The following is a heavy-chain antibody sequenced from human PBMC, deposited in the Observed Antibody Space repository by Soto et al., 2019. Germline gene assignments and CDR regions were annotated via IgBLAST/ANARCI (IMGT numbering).Heavy chain of an antibody. Sequence: PGGSLRLSCAASGFTFSGYSMNWVRQAPGKGLDCVSSISSSSSYIYYADSVKGRFTISRDNAKNSLYLQMNSLRAEDTAVYYCARDGRFDPWGQGTLVTVSS. CDR1: GFTFSGYS. CDR2: ISSSSSYI. J-gene: IGHJ5*02. V-gene: IGHV3-21*01. CDR3: ARDGRFDP.